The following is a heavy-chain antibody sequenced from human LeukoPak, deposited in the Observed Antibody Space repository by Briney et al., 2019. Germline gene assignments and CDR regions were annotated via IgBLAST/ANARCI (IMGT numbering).Heavy chain of an antibody. CDR2: ISGSGGST. V-gene: IGHV3-23*01. CDR1: GFTFSSYA. CDR3: AKPRIHYYDSSGYAYPAN. J-gene: IGHJ4*02. D-gene: IGHD3-22*01. Sequence: GGSLRLSCAASGFTFSSYAMSWVRQAPGKGLEWVSAISGSGGSTYYADSVKGWLTISRDNSKNTLYMQMNSLRAEDMAVYYCAKPRIHYYDSSGYAYPANWGQGTLVTVSS.